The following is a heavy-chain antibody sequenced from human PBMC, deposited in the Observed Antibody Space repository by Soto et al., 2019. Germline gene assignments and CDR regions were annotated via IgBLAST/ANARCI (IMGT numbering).Heavy chain of an antibody. D-gene: IGHD3-3*01. CDR1: GFTFSDYY. J-gene: IGHJ6*02. V-gene: IGHV3-11*01. CDR2: ISSSGSTI. CDR3: ARDSTNYDFWSGYQPYGMDV. Sequence: KPGGSLRLSCAASGFTFSDYYMSWIRQAPGKGLEWVSYISSSGSTIYYADSVKGRFTISRDNAKNSLYLQMNSLRAEDTAVYYCARDSTNYDFWSGYQPYGMDVWGQGTTVTVSS.